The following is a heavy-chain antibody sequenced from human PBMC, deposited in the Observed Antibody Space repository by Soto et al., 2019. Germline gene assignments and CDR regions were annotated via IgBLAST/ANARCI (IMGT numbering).Heavy chain of an antibody. CDR2: IYWDDDK. Sequence: SGPTLVNPTQTLSLTCTFSGFSLSTSEVGVGWIRQPPGKALQWLALIYWDDDKRYSPSLKSRLTITKDTSKNQVVLTMTNMDPVETARYYCAHAPGIAVTKNWFDPWGQGILVTVS. D-gene: IGHD6-19*01. CDR1: GFSLSTSEVG. J-gene: IGHJ5*02. V-gene: IGHV2-5*02. CDR3: AHAPGIAVTKNWFDP.